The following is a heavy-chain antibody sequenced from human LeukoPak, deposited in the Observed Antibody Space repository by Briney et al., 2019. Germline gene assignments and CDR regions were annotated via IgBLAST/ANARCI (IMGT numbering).Heavy chain of an antibody. CDR3: ARRVATFRGFDY. CDR1: GGSFSSADYY. V-gene: IGHV4-30-4*01. CDR2: IYYSGST. D-gene: IGHD5-12*01. Sequence: SQTLSLTCTVSGGSFSSADYYWSWIRQPPGKGLEWIGYIYYSGSTYYNPSLKSRVTISVDTSKDQFSLKLSSVTAADTAVYYCARRVATFRGFDYWGQGTLVTVSS. J-gene: IGHJ4*02.